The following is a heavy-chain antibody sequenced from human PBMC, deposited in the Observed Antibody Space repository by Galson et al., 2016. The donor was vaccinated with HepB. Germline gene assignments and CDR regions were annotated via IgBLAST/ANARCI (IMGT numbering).Heavy chain of an antibody. CDR1: GFTFSSYG. J-gene: IGHJ6*04. V-gene: IGHV3-33*08. CDR3: ARGYCSGGSCYWMDV. Sequence: SLRLSCAASGFTFSSYGMHWVRQAPGKGLEWVADIWYDGSNEDYADSVKGRFTISRDTSKNTLYLQMNSLRAEDTAIYYCARGYCSGGSCYWMDVWGKGTTVTVSS. CDR2: IWYDGSNE. D-gene: IGHD2-15*01.